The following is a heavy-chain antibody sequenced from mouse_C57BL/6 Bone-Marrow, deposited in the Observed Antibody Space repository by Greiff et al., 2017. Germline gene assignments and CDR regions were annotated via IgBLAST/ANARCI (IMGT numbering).Heavy chain of an antibody. CDR2: IDPSDSYT. D-gene: IGHD1-1*01. CDR1: GYTFTSYW. V-gene: IGHV1-69*01. Sequence: QVQLQQPGAELVMPGASVKLSCKASGYTFTSYWMHWVKQRPGQGLEWIGKIDPSDSYTNYNQKFKGKSTLTVDKSSSTAYMQLSSLTSEDASDYCCSREDYSVSSYDWFAYWGQGTLVTVSA. J-gene: IGHJ3*01. CDR3: SREDYSVSSYDWFAY.